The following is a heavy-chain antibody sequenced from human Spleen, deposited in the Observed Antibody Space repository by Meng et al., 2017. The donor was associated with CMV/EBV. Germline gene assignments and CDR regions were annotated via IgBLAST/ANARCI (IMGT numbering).Heavy chain of an antibody. V-gene: IGHV4-34*01. Sequence: LTCAGYGGSFTRYYWSWIRQPPGKGLEWIGDVNHSGSTNYNPSLKSRVTISVDTSKNQFFLNLSSVTAADTAVYYCARRKKLVGLDVWGQGTTVTVSS. CDR2: VNHSGST. J-gene: IGHJ6*02. CDR1: GGSFTRYY. CDR3: ARRKKLVGLDV. D-gene: IGHD6-6*01.